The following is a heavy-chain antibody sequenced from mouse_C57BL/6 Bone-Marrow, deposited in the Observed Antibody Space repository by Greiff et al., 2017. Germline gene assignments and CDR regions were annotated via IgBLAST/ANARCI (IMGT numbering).Heavy chain of an antibody. Sequence: QVQLQQPGAELVKPGASVKMSCKASGYTFTSYWITWVKQRPGQGLEWIGDIYPTGGRTNYNEKFKSKAILTVDTSSNTAYRQLSSLTSEDSAVFYCARSGPLGRSFDYWGQGTTLTVSS. CDR3: ARSGPLGRSFDY. CDR2: IYPTGGRT. D-gene: IGHD4-1*01. J-gene: IGHJ2*01. V-gene: IGHV1-55*01. CDR1: GYTFTSYW.